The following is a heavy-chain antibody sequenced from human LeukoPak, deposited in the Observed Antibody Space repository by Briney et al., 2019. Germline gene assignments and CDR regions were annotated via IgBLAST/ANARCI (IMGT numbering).Heavy chain of an antibody. CDR1: GGSFSGYY. CDR3: ASLTGDYYDSSGYYFDY. J-gene: IGHJ4*02. Sequence: PSETLSLTCAVYGGSFSGYYWSWIRQPPGKGLEWIGYIYYSGSTNYNPSLKSRVTISVDTSKNQFSLKLGSVTAADTAVYYCASLTGDYYDSSGYYFDYWGQGTLVTVSS. V-gene: IGHV4-59*08. D-gene: IGHD3-22*01. CDR2: IYYSGST.